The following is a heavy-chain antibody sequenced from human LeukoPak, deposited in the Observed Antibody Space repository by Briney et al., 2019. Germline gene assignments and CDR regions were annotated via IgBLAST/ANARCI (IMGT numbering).Heavy chain of an antibody. CDR2: IQFDGSSK. D-gene: IGHD2/OR15-2a*01. Sequence: PGGSLRLSCAASGFTFSTYAMHWVRQAPGRGLEWVAFIQFDGSSKYYADSVKGRFTISRDNSKNTLYLQMNSLRAEDTAVYYCAKGDTSWRQGTLVTVSS. J-gene: IGHJ4*02. V-gene: IGHV3-30*02. CDR1: GFTFSTYA. CDR3: AKGDTS.